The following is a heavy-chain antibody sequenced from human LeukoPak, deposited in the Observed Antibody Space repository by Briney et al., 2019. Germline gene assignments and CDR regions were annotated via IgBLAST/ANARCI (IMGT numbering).Heavy chain of an antibody. V-gene: IGHV1-2*02. D-gene: IGHD2-21*01. CDR3: ARGGYCGTSSCSYGMDV. CDR1: GYTFTNYY. Sequence: ASVKVSCKASGYTFTNYYIHWVRQAPGQGLEWLGWINPATGGTNYAQKFQGRVTMTRDTSITTAYMALSRLTSDETAVYFCARGGYCGTSSCSYGMDVWGKGTTVTVSS. J-gene: IGHJ6*04. CDR2: INPATGGT.